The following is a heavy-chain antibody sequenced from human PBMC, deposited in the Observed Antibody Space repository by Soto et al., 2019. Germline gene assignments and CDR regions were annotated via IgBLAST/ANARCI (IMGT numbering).Heavy chain of an antibody. Sequence: VSCMASGYTFTSYYMHWVRQAPGQGLEWMGIINPSGGSTSYAQKFQGRVTMTRDTSTSTVYMELSSLRSEDTAVYYCAREEQLEDYYYYGMDVWGQGTTVTVSS. CDR2: INPSGGST. D-gene: IGHD6-13*01. J-gene: IGHJ6*02. CDR1: GYTFTSYY. CDR3: AREEQLEDYYYYGMDV. V-gene: IGHV1-46*01.